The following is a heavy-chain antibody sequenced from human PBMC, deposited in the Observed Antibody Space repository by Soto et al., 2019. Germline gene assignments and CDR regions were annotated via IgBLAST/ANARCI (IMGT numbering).Heavy chain of an antibody. J-gene: IGHJ4*02. CDR2: IYNDGTYS. D-gene: IGHD3-9*01. CDR1: GFIFKMYW. Sequence: VSLRLSCAASGFIFKMYWMHWVRQSPGKGLVWISRIYNDGTYSDYADSVRGRFTISRDNVNDTLYLQMNNLRAEDSGLYYCTRGPRPSSTGKGAYWGQVPKDTVSS. CDR3: TRGPRPSSTGKGAY. V-gene: IGHV3-74*01.